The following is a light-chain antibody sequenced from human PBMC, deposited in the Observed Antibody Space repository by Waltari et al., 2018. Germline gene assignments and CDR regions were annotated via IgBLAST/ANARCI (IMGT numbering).Light chain of an antibody. J-gene: IGKJ2*03. V-gene: IGKV3-15*01. CDR2: DTS. CDR3: RQRSNWPMYS. CDR1: QSVSSS. Sequence: EIVMTQSPATLSVSPGERATLSCRASQSVSSSLAWYQQKPGQAPRLLIYDTSSRATGVPDRCSGSRSGTDFTLTTSSLEPEDVAVYYCRQRSNWPMYSFGQGTKVEIK.